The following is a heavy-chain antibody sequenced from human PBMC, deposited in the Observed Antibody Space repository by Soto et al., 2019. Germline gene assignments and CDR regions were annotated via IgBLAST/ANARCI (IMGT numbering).Heavy chain of an antibody. V-gene: IGHV3-30-3*01. CDR3: ARAPAYSVKRITLVRGVTFYGMDV. Sequence: PGGSLRLSCAVSGFTFSSYAMNWVRQAPGKGPEGVAVISFDGSNKYYAGSVKGRFTVSRDNSKNALYLQMNSLRAEDTAVYYCARAPAYSVKRITLVRGVTFYGMDVWGQGTTVTISS. CDR2: ISFDGSNK. CDR1: GFTFSSYA. D-gene: IGHD3-10*01. J-gene: IGHJ6*02.